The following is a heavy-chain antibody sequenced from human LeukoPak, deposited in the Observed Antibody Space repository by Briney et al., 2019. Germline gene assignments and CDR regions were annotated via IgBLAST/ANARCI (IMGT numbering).Heavy chain of an antibody. CDR3: ARVMNGGAFEY. Sequence: GGSLRLSCAASGFTFGTYRITWVRQAPGKGLELVAYIKQDGSEKYYVDSVKGRFTISRDNAENSLYLEVNSLRVEDTAVYYCARVMNGGAFEYWGQGTMVIVSS. J-gene: IGHJ4*02. D-gene: IGHD2-8*01. V-gene: IGHV3-7*04. CDR1: GFTFGTYR. CDR2: IKQDGSEK.